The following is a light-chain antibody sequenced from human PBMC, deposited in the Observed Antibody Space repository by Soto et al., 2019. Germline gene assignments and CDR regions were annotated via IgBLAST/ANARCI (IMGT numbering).Light chain of an antibody. Sequence: QSALTQSASVSGSPGQSITISCTGTSSDVGGYNYVSWYQQHPGKDPKLMIYDVSNRPSGVSNRFSGSKSDNTASLTISGLQAEDEADYYCSSYTSSSTYVIFGGGTKLTVL. CDR3: SSYTSSSTYVI. CDR2: DVS. J-gene: IGLJ2*01. V-gene: IGLV2-14*01. CDR1: SSDVGGYNY.